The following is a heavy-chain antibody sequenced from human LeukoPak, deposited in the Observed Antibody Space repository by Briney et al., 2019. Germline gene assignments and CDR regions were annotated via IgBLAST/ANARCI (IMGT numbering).Heavy chain of an antibody. CDR2: IFYTGAT. Sequence: PSETLSLTCTVSGGSITSGGYYWSWIRQYPGKGLEWIGYIFYTGATHYNPSLKSRVFISMDMSKNQFSLKLSSVTAADTAVYYCARSYGSGSYSPRYYYYYGMDVWGQGTTVTVSS. D-gene: IGHD3-10*01. CDR3: ARSYGSGSYSPRYYYYYGMDV. J-gene: IGHJ6*02. CDR1: GGSITSGGYY. V-gene: IGHV4-31*03.